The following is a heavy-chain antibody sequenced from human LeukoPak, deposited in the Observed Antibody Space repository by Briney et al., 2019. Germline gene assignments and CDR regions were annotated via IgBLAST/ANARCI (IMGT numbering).Heavy chain of an antibody. CDR2: INSDGSST. CDR1: GFTFCSYW. V-gene: IGHV3-74*01. J-gene: IGHJ3*02. CDR3: VRDADNWNDVYAFDI. D-gene: IGHD1-20*01. Sequence: GGSLRLSCAASGFTFCSYWMHWVRKAPGKGLQWVSRINSDGSSTSYADSVKGRYTISRDNAKNTLYLQMNSLRAEDTAVYYCVRDADNWNDVYAFDIWGQGTMVTVSS.